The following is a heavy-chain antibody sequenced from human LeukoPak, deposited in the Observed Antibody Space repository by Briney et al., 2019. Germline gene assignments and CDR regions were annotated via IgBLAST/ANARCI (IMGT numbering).Heavy chain of an antibody. D-gene: IGHD5-18*01. Sequence: GGSLRLSCAASGFTFSSYGMHWVRQAPGKGLEWVAFIRYDGSNKYYADSVKGRFTISRDNSKNTLYLQMNSLRAEDTAVYYRAKEDVDTAMTYTLYYYYYMDVWGKGTTVTVSS. V-gene: IGHV3-30*02. CDR1: GFTFSSYG. CDR3: AKEDVDTAMTYTLYYYYYMDV. CDR2: IRYDGSNK. J-gene: IGHJ6*03.